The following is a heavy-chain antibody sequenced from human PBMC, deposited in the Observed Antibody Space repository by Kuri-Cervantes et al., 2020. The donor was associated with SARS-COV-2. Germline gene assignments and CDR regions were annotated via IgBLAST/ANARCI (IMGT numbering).Heavy chain of an antibody. CDR1: GGSISSGGYY. J-gene: IGHJ5*02. V-gene: IGHV4-30-2*01. CDR3: AREGQGLAARHNWFDP. D-gene: IGHD6-6*01. CDR2: IYHSGST. Sequence: LRLSCTVSGGSISSGGYYWSWIRQPPGKGLEWIGYIYHSGSTYYNPSLKSRVTISVDRSKNQFSLKLSSVTAADTAVYYCAREGQGLAARHNWFDPWGQGTLVTVSS.